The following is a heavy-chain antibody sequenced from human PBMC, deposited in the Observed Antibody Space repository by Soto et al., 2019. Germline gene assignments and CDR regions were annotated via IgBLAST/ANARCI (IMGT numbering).Heavy chain of an antibody. Sequence: PSETLSLTCTVSGGSVSSGRYYWSWIRQPPGKGLEWIGYIYYSGSTNYNPSLKSRVTISVDTSKNQFSLKLSSVTAADTAVYYCARDLRRITIVRGVQHYFYGMDVWGQGTTVTVS. J-gene: IGHJ6*02. CDR2: IYYSGST. D-gene: IGHD3-10*01. V-gene: IGHV4-61*01. CDR1: GGSVSSGRYY. CDR3: ARDLRRITIVRGVQHYFYGMDV.